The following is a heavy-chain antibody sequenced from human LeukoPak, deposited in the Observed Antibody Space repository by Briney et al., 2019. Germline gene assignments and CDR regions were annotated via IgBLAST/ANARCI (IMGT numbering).Heavy chain of an antibody. CDR1: GFTFSSYS. CDR3: ARDFQATMVRGVRTFDP. D-gene: IGHD3-10*01. J-gene: IGHJ5*02. V-gene: IGHV3-21*01. Sequence: GGSLRLSCAASGFTFSSYSMNWVRQAPGKGLEWVSSISSSSSYIYYADSVKGRFTISRDNAKNSLYLQMNSLRAEDTAVYYCARDFQATMVRGVRTFDPWGQGTLVTVSS. CDR2: ISSSSSYI.